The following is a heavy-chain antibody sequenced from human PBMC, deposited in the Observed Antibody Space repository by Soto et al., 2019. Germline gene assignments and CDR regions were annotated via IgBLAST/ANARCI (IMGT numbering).Heavy chain of an antibody. CDR3: ARAPSAGLDYNSYGMDV. CDR1: GYTFTSYA. CDR2: INAGNGNT. V-gene: IGHV1-3*01. Sequence: QVQLVQSGAEVKKPGASVKVSCKASGYTFTSYAMHWVRQAPGQRLEWMGWINAGNGNTKYSQKFQGRVTITRDTSATTAYMELSSLPSEDTAVYYCARAPSAGLDYNSYGMDVWGQGTTVTVSS. D-gene: IGHD3-9*01. J-gene: IGHJ6*02.